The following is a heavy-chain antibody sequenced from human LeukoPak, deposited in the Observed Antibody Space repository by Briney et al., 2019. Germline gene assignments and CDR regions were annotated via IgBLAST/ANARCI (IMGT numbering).Heavy chain of an antibody. CDR3: ARALPNSDYYYYMDV. CDR2: IYYSGST. CDR1: GGSISSYY. J-gene: IGHJ6*03. D-gene: IGHD4-23*01. V-gene: IGHV4-59*01. Sequence: SETLSLTCTLSGGSISSYYWSWIRQPPGKGLEWIGYIYYSGSTNYNPSLKSRVTISVDTSKNQFSLKLSSVTAADTAVYYCARALPNSDYYYYMDVWGKGTTVTVPS.